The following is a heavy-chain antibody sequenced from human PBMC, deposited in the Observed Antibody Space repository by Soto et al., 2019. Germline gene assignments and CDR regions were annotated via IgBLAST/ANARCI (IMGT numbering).Heavy chain of an antibody. CDR2: ISYDGSNK. CDR3: AKGYITMVRGVLLY. V-gene: IGHV3-30*18. Sequence: VQLVESGGGVVQPGRSLRLSCAASGFTFSSYGMHWVRQAPGKGLEWVAVISYDGSNKYYADSVKGRFTISRDNSKNTLYLQMNSLRAEDTAVYYCAKGYITMVRGVLLYWGQGTLVTVSS. J-gene: IGHJ4*02. CDR1: GFTFSSYG. D-gene: IGHD3-10*01.